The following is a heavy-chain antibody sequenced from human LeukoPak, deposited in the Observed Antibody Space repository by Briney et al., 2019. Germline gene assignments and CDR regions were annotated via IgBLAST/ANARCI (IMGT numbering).Heavy chain of an antibody. V-gene: IGHV3-30*04. Sequence: GRSLRLSCAASGFTFSSYAMHWVRQAAGKGLEWVAVISYDGRNKYYADSVKGRFTISRDNSKNTLYLQMNSLRAEDTAVYYCARDQLEYCGGDCYSPGYYYGMDVWGQGTTVTVSS. CDR3: ARDQLEYCGGDCYSPGYYYGMDV. J-gene: IGHJ6*02. D-gene: IGHD2-21*02. CDR2: ISYDGRNK. CDR1: GFTFSSYA.